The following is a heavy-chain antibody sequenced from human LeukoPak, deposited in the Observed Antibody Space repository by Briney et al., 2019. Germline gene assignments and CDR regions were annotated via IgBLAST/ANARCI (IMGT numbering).Heavy chain of an antibody. Sequence: SQTLSLTCTVSGGSISSGGYYWSWIRQHPGKGLEWIGYIYYSGSTYYNPSLKSRVTISVDTSKNQFSLKLSPVTAADTAVYYCARITFVVEGYGMDVWGQGTTVTVSS. J-gene: IGHJ6*02. CDR2: IYYSGST. CDR3: ARITFVVEGYGMDV. V-gene: IGHV4-31*03. CDR1: GGSISSGGYY. D-gene: IGHD2-21*01.